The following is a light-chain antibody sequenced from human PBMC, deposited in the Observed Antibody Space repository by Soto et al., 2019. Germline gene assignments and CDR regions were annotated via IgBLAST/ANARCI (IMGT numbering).Light chain of an antibody. CDR3: QKYGSSGT. J-gene: IGKJ1*01. CDR1: QSVSNNY. Sequence: EIALTQSPGTLSLSPGERATLSCRASQSVSNNYLAWYQQKPGQAPRLLIYGASNRATGIPDRFSGSGSGTDFTLTISRLEPEDFAVYYCQKYGSSGTFGQGTKVDIK. CDR2: GAS. V-gene: IGKV3-20*01.